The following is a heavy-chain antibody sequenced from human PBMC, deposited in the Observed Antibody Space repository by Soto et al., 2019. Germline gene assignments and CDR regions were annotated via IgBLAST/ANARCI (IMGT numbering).Heavy chain of an antibody. D-gene: IGHD3-10*01. V-gene: IGHV3-23*01. CDR1: GFTFSRNS. J-gene: IGHJ3*02. CDR2: ISGSGGNT. CDR3: AKDYGSGMRGSFDM. Sequence: EVRLLESGGGVVQPGGSLRLSCAASGFTFSRNSMSWVRQAPGKGLEWVASISGSGGNTYNADSLKGRFTISRDNSKNTLFLQMSSLRVEDTAVYYCAKDYGSGMRGSFDMWGQGTMVAVSS.